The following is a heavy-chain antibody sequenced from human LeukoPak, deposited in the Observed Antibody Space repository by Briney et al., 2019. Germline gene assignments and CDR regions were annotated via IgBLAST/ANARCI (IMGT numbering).Heavy chain of an antibody. CDR1: GFTFSNYD. CDR3: ASSAGALIDC. Sequence: GGSLRLSCAASGFTFSNYDMHWVRQAPGKGLEWVAVIWFDGSNKFYADSAKGRFTISRDNSKNTLYLQMNSPRAEDTAVYYCASSAGALIDCWGQGTLVIVSS. J-gene: IGHJ4*02. D-gene: IGHD6-19*01. CDR2: IWFDGSNK. V-gene: IGHV3-33*01.